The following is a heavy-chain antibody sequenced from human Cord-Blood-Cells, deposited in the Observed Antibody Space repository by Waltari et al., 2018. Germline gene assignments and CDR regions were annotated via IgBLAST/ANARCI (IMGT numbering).Heavy chain of an antibody. CDR3: ATDSSMVAATLGAFDI. CDR1: GYTLTELS. D-gene: IGHD2-15*01. J-gene: IGHJ3*02. V-gene: IGHV1-24*01. Sequence: QVQLVQSGAEVKKPGASVKVSCKVSGYTLTELSMHWVRQAPGKGLEWMGGFDPEDGETIYAQKFQGRVTMTEDTSTDTAYMELSSLRSEDTAVYYCATDSSMVAATLGAFDIWGQWTMVTVSS. CDR2: FDPEDGET.